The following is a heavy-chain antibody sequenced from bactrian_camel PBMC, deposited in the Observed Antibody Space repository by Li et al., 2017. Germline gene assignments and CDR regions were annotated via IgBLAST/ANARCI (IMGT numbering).Heavy chain of an antibody. V-gene: IGHV3S55*01. CDR3: AADSVGRCRARGWVERPSVAAYDY. J-gene: IGHJ4*01. CDR1: YTYDGGD. D-gene: IGHD5*01. Sequence: VQLVESGGGSVQAGGPLRLSCGYTYDGGDMAWFRQAPGMEREGVAAISSAGSADYADSVKGRFTISKDNERNTLALQMNSLKPEVSAMYYCAADSVGRCRARGWVERPSVAAYDYWGQGTQVTVS. CDR2: ISSAGSA.